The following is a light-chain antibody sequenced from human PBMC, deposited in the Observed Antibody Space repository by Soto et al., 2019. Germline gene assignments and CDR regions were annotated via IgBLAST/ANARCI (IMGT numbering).Light chain of an antibody. CDR1: QSVSSY. Sequence: EIILTPSPDTLSLSPGERATLSCRASQSVSSYLAWYQQTPGQAPRLLIYDASSRATGIPARFSGSGSGTDFTLTISSLEPEDFAVYHCQQRFNWPSITCGQGTRLEIK. CDR3: QQRFNWPSIT. V-gene: IGKV3-11*01. J-gene: IGKJ5*01. CDR2: DAS.